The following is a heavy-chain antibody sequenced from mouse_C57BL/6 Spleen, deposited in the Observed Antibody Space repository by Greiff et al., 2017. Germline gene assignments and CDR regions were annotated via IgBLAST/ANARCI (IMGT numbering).Heavy chain of an antibody. V-gene: IGHV1-82*01. Sequence: QVHLQQSGPELVKPGASVKISCKASGYAFSSSWMNWVKQRPGKGLEWIGRIYPGDGDTNYNGKFKGKATLTADKSSSTAYMQLSSLTSEDSAVYFCARSRAGTDFDYWGQGTTLTVSS. CDR3: ARSRAGTDFDY. J-gene: IGHJ2*01. CDR2: IYPGDGDT. D-gene: IGHD3-3*01. CDR1: GYAFSSSW.